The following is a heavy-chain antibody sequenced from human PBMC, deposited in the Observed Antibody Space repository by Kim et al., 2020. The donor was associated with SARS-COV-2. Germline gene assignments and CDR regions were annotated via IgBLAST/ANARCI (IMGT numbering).Heavy chain of an antibody. CDR2: IYYSGST. J-gene: IGHJ4*02. V-gene: IGHV4-39*01. CDR3: ARRRVATQPFDY. Sequence: SETLSLTCTVSGGSISSNSYYWGWIRQPPGKGLEWIGSIYYSGSTYYNPSLRSRITISVDTSKSQFSLKLSSVTAADTAVYYCARRRVATQPFDYWGQGILVTVSS. CDR1: GGSISSNSYY. D-gene: IGHD2-15*01.